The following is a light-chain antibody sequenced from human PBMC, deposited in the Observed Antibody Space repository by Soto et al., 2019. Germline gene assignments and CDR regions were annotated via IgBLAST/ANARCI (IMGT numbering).Light chain of an antibody. CDR2: LGS. V-gene: IGKV2-28*01. CDR3: LPDYDFPYT. Sequence: VMTQSPLSLPVTPGEPASISCRSSQSLLHSNGYNSLDWYLQKPAQSPQLLIYLGSNRASGVPDRFRGSGSGTDFTLKISRVEAEDVATYLCLPDYDFPYTFGQGTKGDI. J-gene: IGKJ2*01. CDR1: QSLLHSNGYNS.